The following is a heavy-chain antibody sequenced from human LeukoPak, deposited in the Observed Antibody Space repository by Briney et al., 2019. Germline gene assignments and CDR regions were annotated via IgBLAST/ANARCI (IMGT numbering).Heavy chain of an antibody. CDR1: GFTFSSYA. Sequence: GGSLRLSCAASGFTFSSYAMSWVRQAPGKGLEWVSAISGSGGSTYYADSVKGRFTISRDNSKNTLYLDMNSLRAEDTAVYYCAKTGLLWFGEPGTYFDYWGQGTLVTVSS. J-gene: IGHJ4*02. CDR3: AKTGLLWFGEPGTYFDY. CDR2: ISGSGGST. D-gene: IGHD3-10*01. V-gene: IGHV3-23*01.